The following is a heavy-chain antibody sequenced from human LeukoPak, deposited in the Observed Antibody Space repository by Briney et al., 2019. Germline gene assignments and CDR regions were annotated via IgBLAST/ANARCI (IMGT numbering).Heavy chain of an antibody. CDR1: GFTFSDYA. V-gene: IGHV3-48*02. Sequence: GGSLRLSCAASGFTFSDYAMNWVRQALGKGLEWVSYIRSTSSTMYYADSVKGRFTISGDNGKNSLYMQMNSLRDEGTAVYYCARSFDIWGQGTMVTVSS. CDR2: IRSTSSTM. J-gene: IGHJ3*02. CDR3: ARSFDI.